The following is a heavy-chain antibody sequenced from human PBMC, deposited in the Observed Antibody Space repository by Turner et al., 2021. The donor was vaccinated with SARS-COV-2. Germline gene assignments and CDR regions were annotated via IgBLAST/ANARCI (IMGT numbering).Heavy chain of an antibody. D-gene: IGHD6-13*01. CDR3: ARLHTSSWYFDY. Sequence: EVQLVESGGGLLQPGGSLILHCAASGFTFSSYWMSWVRQAPGKGLEWVANIKQDGSEKYYVDSVKGRFTISRDNAKNALYLQMNSLRAEDTAVYYCARLHTSSWYFDYWGQGTLVTVSS. CDR2: IKQDGSEK. CDR1: GFTFSSYW. V-gene: IGHV3-7*03. J-gene: IGHJ4*02.